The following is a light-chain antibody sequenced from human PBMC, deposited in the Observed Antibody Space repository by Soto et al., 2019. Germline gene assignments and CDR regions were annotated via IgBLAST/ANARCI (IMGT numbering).Light chain of an antibody. CDR2: GNR. CDR3: SSSAANRTR. J-gene: IGLJ2*01. CDR1: SSNLGAGYD. V-gene: IGLV1-40*01. Sequence: QSVLTQPPSVSGAPGQRVTISCTGNSSNLGAGYDVHWYQQLPGAAPKLVIFGNRNRPSGVPERFSGSKSGTSASLAITGLQAEDEADYYCSSSAANRTRFGGGTKLTVL.